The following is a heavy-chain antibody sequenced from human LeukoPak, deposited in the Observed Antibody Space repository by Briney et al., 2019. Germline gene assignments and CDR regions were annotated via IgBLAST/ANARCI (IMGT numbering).Heavy chain of an antibody. J-gene: IGHJ2*01. Sequence: GESLKISSAGSGYTFTSYWISWVRQMPGKGLEWMGWIDPRNSNSKYTPSSQGHVTISIDKSITTAYLQWFSLEASDTATYYCARAATVTGRWYFDRWGRGTPVIVSS. D-gene: IGHD4-17*01. CDR3: ARAATVTGRWYFDR. V-gene: IGHV5-10-1*01. CDR1: GYTFTSYW. CDR2: IDPRNSNS.